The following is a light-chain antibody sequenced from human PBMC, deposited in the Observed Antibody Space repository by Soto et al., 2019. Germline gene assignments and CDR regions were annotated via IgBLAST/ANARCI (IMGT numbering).Light chain of an antibody. CDR2: EVS. V-gene: IGLV2-8*01. J-gene: IGLJ2*01. CDR3: SSYAGSDNVVV. Sequence: QSALTQPPSASGSPGQSVTISCTGTSSDVGAYDYVSWYQQHPGNAPKLMIYEVSQRPSGVPDRFSGSKSGNTASLTISGLQAEDEGDYYCSSYAGSDNVVVFGGGTKLTVL. CDR1: SSDVGAYDY.